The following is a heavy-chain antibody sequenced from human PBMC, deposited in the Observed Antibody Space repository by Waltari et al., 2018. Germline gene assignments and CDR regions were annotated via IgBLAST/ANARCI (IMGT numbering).Heavy chain of an antibody. CDR1: GGSISSGGYY. Sequence: QVQLQESGPGLVKPSQTLSLTCTVSGGSISSGGYYWSWIRQPPGKGLVWIGYIYYSGSTYYNPSLKSLVTISVDTSKNQFSLKLSSVTAADTAVYYCARGGGYRRDRRAFDIWGQGTMVTVSS. CDR2: IYYSGST. J-gene: IGHJ3*02. V-gene: IGHV4-31*01. D-gene: IGHD3-16*02. CDR3: ARGGGYRRDRRAFDI.